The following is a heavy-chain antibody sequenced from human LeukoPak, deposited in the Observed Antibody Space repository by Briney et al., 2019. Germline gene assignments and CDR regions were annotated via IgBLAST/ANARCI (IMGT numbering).Heavy chain of an antibody. CDR2: IKQDGSEK. J-gene: IGHJ6*03. V-gene: IGHV3-7*01. D-gene: IGHD3-9*01. Sequence: PGGSLRLSCAASGFTFSSYWMSWVRQVPGKGLEWVAKIKQDGSEKYYVDSVKGRFTISRDNAKNSLYLQMNSLRGEGTAVYYCARDPLTLYNYYMDVWGKGTTVTVSS. CDR1: GFTFSSYW. CDR3: ARDPLTLYNYYMDV.